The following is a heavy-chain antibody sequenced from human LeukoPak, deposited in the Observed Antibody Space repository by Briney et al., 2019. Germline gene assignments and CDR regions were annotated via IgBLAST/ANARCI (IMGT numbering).Heavy chain of an antibody. V-gene: IGHV3-74*01. J-gene: IGHJ5*02. Sequence: GGSLRLSFAATVFTFSSYWMHWVRPAPGKEVVWVSSISSDGSSTSYADSVKGRFAISRDNVKNTLYMQMNSLRAEDTAVYYCARYGYRGRLDPWGQGTMVTVSS. CDR3: ARYGYRGRLDP. D-gene: IGHD2-15*01. CDR2: ISSDGSST. CDR1: VFTFSSYW.